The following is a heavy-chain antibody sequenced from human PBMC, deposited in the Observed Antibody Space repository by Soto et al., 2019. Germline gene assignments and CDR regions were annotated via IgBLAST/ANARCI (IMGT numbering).Heavy chain of an antibody. D-gene: IGHD6-6*01. V-gene: IGHV3-30-3*01. CDR2: ISYDGSNK. J-gene: IGHJ6*02. CDR3: ARDRGGISARPYYYYGMDV. CDR1: GFTFSSYA. Sequence: QVQLVESGGGVVQPGRSLRLSCAASGFTFSSYAMHWVRQAPGKGLEWVAVISYDGSNKYYADSVKGRFTISRDNAKNTMYMQMNSLRAEDKAVYYCARDRGGISARPYYYYGMDVWGQGTTVTVSS.